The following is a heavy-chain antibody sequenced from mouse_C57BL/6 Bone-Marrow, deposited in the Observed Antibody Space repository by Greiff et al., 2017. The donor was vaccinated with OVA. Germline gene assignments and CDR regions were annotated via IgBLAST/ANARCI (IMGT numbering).Heavy chain of an antibody. CDR2: IDPEDGET. CDR1: GFNIKDYY. Sequence: VQLQQSGAELVKPGASVKLSCTASGFNIKDYYMHWVKQRPEQGLEWIGRIDPEDGETKYAPKFQGKATITADTSSNTAYLQLSSLTSQDTAVYSCARGSSSSYWYFDVWGTGTTVTVSA. V-gene: IGHV14-2*01. J-gene: IGHJ1*03. CDR3: ARGSSSSYWYFDV. D-gene: IGHD1-1*01.